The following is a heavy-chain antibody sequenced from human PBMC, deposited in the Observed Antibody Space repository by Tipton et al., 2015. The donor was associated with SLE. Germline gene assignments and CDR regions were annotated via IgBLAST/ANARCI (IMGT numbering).Heavy chain of an antibody. J-gene: IGHJ5*02. V-gene: IGHV1-69*01. Sequence: QLQLVQSGAEVKKPGSSVKVSCKASGGTFSSCAISWVRQAPGQGLEWMGGIIPIFGTANYAQKFQGRVTITADESTSTAYMELSSLRSEDTAVYYCARDPDYGGNSAWFDPWGQGTLVTVSS. D-gene: IGHD4-23*01. CDR2: IIPIFGTA. CDR1: GGTFSSCA. CDR3: ARDPDYGGNSAWFDP.